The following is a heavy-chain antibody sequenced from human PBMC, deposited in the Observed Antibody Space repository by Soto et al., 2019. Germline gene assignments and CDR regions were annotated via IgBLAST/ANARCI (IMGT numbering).Heavy chain of an antibody. D-gene: IGHD5-18*01. J-gene: IGHJ6*02. Sequence: TSETLSLTCSVSGGSINNHYWSWIRQPPGKGLEWIGYVYYTGSTNYNPSLKSRVTISVDTSKNQFSLKLSSVTAADTAVYYCARDRDTAMAYGDYYYGMDVWGQGTTVTVSS. CDR3: ARDRDTAMAYGDYYYGMDV. CDR2: VYYTGST. CDR1: GGSINNHY. V-gene: IGHV4-59*11.